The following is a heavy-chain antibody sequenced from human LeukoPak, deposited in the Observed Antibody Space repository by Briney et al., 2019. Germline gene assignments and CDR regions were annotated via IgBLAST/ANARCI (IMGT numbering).Heavy chain of an antibody. CDR3: ARSKTTMEDRLFNP. Sequence: SETLSLTCFVSGGSIAGSFYYWAWIRQTPGKGLEWIATIYSGGSTHYNPSLTSRATISADMSNNHFSLRLTSMTAADTAVYYCARSKTTMEDRLFNPWGQGTLVTVSS. CDR2: IYSGGST. CDR1: GGSIAGSFYY. V-gene: IGHV4-39*02. J-gene: IGHJ5*02. D-gene: IGHD4/OR15-4a*01.